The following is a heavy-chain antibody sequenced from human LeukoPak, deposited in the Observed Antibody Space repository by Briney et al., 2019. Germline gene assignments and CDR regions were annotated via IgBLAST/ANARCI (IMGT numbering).Heavy chain of an antibody. J-gene: IGHJ6*04. CDR1: GFTVSSNY. CDR2: IYSGGST. CDR3: ARAGGIAAAGFVDV. Sequence: PGWSLRLSCAASGFTVSSNYMSWVRQAPGKGLEWVSVIYSGGSTYYADSVKGRFTISRDNSKNTLYLQMNSLRAEDTAVYYCARAGGIAAAGFVDVWGKGTTVTVSS. D-gene: IGHD6-25*01. V-gene: IGHV3-53*01.